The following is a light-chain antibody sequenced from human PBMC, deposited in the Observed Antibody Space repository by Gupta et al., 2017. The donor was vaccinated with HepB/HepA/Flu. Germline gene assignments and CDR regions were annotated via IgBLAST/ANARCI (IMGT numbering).Light chain of an antibody. CDR2: GAS. V-gene: IGKV3-20*01. Sequence: DIVLTQSPGTLSLSPGERATLSCRASQSVSSSYLAWYQQKPGQAPRLLIYGASSRATGIPDRCSGSGSGLEFNLTISRLEPEDVAVYYCQQYGRWAFGQGTKVEIK. CDR3: QQYGRWA. J-gene: IGKJ1*01. CDR1: QSVSSSY.